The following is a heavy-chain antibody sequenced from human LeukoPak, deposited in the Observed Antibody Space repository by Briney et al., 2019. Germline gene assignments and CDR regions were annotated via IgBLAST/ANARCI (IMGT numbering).Heavy chain of an antibody. CDR1: GYTFTGYC. CDR2: INPNSGGT. J-gene: IGHJ4*02. V-gene: IGHV1-2*02. CDR3: ARARVGASGCFDY. Sequence: ASVKVSCKASGYTFTGYCMHWVRQAPGQGLEWMGWINPNSGGTNYAQKFQGRVTMTRDTSISTAYMELSRLRSDDSAVYYCARARVGASGCFDYWGQGTLVTVSS. D-gene: IGHD1-26*01.